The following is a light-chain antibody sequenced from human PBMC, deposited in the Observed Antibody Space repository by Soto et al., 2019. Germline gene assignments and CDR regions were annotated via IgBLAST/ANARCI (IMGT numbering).Light chain of an antibody. CDR2: DNN. Sequence: QSVLTQPPSVSAAPGQRVTISCSGSRSNIGNNYVSWYQQLPGTAPKLLIYDNNMRPSGIPDRFSGSKSGTSATLAITGLQTGDEADYYCGTWDSSLSAGVFGGGTKLTVL. CDR3: GTWDSSLSAGV. V-gene: IGLV1-51*01. J-gene: IGLJ2*01. CDR1: RSNIGNNY.